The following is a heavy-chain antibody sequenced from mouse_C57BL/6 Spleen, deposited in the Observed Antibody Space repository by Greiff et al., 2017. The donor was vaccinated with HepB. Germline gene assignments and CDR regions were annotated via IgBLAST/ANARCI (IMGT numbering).Heavy chain of an antibody. CDR2: INPSSGYT. J-gene: IGHJ2*01. V-gene: IGHV1-7*01. CDR1: GYTFTSYW. D-gene: IGHD1-1*01. CDR3: ARRGSSPFYYFDY. Sequence: VKVVESGAELAKPGASVKLSCKASGYTFTSYWMHWVKQRPGQGLEWIGYINPSSGYTKYNQKFKDKATLTADKSSSTAYMQLSSLTYEDSAVYYCARRGSSPFYYFDYWGQGTTLTVSS.